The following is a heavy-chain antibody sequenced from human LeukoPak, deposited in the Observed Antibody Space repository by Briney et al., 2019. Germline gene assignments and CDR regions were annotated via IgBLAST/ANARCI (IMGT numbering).Heavy chain of an antibody. CDR1: GFTFSSYA. CDR2: MSYDGSNK. V-gene: IGHV3-30-3*01. CDR3: XRGVQXXXXWFDY. D-gene: IGHD5-18*01. Sequence: GRSLRLSCAASGFTFSSYAMHWVRQAPGKGLEWVAVMSYDGSNKYYADSVKGRFTISRDNSKDTLYLQINSLRAEDTAVYYXXRGVQXXXXWFDYWGQGTLVTVSS. J-gene: IGHJ4*02.